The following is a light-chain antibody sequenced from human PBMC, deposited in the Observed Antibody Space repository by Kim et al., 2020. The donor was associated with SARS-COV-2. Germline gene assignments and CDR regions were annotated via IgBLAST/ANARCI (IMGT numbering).Light chain of an antibody. CDR3: QQYSSSPET. CDR1: QSVSSSK. V-gene: IGKV3-20*01. J-gene: IGKJ1*01. CDR2: GAS. Sequence: APGEMATRFCRASQSVSSSKLAWYQQKPGQAPRLLLYGASSRATGIPDRFSGSGSGTDFTLTISRLEPEDFAVYYCQQYSSSPETFGQGTKVDIK.